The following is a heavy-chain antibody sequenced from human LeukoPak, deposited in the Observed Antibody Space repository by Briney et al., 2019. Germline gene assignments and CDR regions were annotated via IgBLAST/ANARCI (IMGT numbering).Heavy chain of an antibody. CDR1: GFTFSNYG. CDR2: IWYDGSNK. V-gene: IGHV3-33*01. J-gene: IGHJ4*02. Sequence: GGSLRLSCVASGFTFSNYGMHWVRQAPGKGLEWVATIWYDGSNKYYADSVKGRFTISRDNSKNTLYLQMNSLRAEDTAVYYCASDFSYRYSYCFDYWGQGTLVTVSS. D-gene: IGHD3-16*02. CDR3: ASDFSYRYSYCFDY.